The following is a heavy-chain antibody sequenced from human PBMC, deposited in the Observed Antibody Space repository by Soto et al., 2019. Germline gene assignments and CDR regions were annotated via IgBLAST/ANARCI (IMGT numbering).Heavy chain of an antibody. CDR2: INPNNGDT. V-gene: IGHV1-18*01. CDR3: AGDGYGGDSGDAMDG. J-gene: IGHJ6*02. D-gene: IGHD2-21*02. Sequence: QAQLVQSGAEVRKPGASVMVSCKASGYTFSRYGISWVRQAPGQGLEWMGWINPNNGDTAYAQNLQGRVSMTTDTSXXTGHREVTNLRSDDTAGNYCAGDGYGGDSGDAMDGWGQGTTVTVSS. CDR1: GYTFSRYG.